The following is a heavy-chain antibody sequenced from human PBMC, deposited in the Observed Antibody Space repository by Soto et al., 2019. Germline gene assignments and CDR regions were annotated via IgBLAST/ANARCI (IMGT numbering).Heavy chain of an antibody. D-gene: IGHD3-16*01. Sequence: GGSLRLSCAASGFTFSSYGMHWVRQAPGKGLEWVAVISYDGRIKNYADSVQGRFTISRDDSKSTLSLQMNSLRVEDTAVYYCAKDYDDRDYDYRLTYCFDYWGQGTRVTVSS. V-gene: IGHV3-30*18. CDR3: AKDYDDRDYDYRLTYCFDY. J-gene: IGHJ4*02. CDR2: ISYDGRIK. CDR1: GFTFSSYG.